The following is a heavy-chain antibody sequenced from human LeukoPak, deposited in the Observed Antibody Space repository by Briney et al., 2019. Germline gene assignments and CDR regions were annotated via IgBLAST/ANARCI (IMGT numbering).Heavy chain of an antibody. D-gene: IGHD3-10*01. CDR2: LYTSGSM. CDR1: GGSISSGSYD. V-gene: IGHV4-61*09. CDR3: ARGAYHYGSGSYYFDY. J-gene: IGHJ4*02. Sequence: SETLSLTCTVSGGSISSGSYDWYWIRQPAGKGLEWIGHLYTSGSMSYNPSLKSRVTISVDTSKNQFSLKLSSVTAADTAMYYCARGAYHYGSGSYYFDYWGQGTLVTVSS.